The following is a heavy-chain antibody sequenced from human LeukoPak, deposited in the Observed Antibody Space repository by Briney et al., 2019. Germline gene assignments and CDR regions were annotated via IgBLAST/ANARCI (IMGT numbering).Heavy chain of an antibody. CDR3: AGGPAVAYFDY. D-gene: IGHD2-15*01. CDR2: ISSSSSYI. J-gene: IGHJ4*02. V-gene: IGHV3-21*01. Sequence: GGSLRLSCAASGFTFSNYYMKWVRQAPGKGLESVSSISSSSSYIYYADSVKGRFTISRDNAKNSLYLQMNSLRAEDTAVYYCAGGPAVAYFDYWGQGTLVTVSS. CDR1: GFTFSNYY.